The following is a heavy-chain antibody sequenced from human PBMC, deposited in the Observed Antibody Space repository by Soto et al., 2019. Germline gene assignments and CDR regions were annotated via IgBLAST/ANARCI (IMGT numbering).Heavy chain of an antibody. V-gene: IGHV1-24*01. CDR3: ATGIGAVATTPGGDY. Sequence: ASVKVSCKVSGYTLTELSMHWVRQAPGKGLEWMGGFDPEDGETIYAQKFQGRVTMTEDTSTDTAYMELSSLRSEDTAVYHCATGIGAVATTPGGDYWGQGTLVTVSS. J-gene: IGHJ4*02. CDR1: GYTLTELS. CDR2: FDPEDGET. D-gene: IGHD5-12*01.